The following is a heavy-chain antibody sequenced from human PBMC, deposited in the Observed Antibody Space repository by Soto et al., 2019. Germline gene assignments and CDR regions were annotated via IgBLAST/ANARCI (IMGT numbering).Heavy chain of an antibody. CDR3: AKDVPTYYYDSSGYYGPY. V-gene: IGHV3-23*01. Sequence: GGSLRLSCAASGFTFSSYAMSWVRQAPGKGLEWVSAISGSGGSTYYADTVKGRFTISRDNSKNTLYLQMNSLRAEDTAVFYFAKDVPTYYYDSSGYYGPYWGQGTLVTVSS. CDR2: ISGSGGST. J-gene: IGHJ4*02. D-gene: IGHD3-22*01. CDR1: GFTFSSYA.